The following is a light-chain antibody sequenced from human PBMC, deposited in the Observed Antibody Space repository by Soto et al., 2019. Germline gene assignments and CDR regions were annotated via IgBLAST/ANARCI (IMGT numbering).Light chain of an antibody. V-gene: IGLV1-44*01. J-gene: IGLJ3*02. Sequence: QSVLTQPPSASGTPGQRVTISCSGTSSNIGSRTVNWYQQLPGTAPKLLIYTNNQRPSGVPARFSGSKSGTSASLAISGLQSEDEADYYCAAWDDSLKGWVFGGGTKLTVL. CDR3: AAWDDSLKGWV. CDR2: TNN. CDR1: SSNIGSRT.